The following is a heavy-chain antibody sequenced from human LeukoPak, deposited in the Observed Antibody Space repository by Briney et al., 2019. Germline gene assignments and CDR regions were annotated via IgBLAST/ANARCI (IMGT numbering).Heavy chain of an antibody. CDR3: ARGDYNDGAGYLDH. V-gene: IGHV4-30-4*01. D-gene: IGHD3-22*01. CDR1: GGSIFSGDYY. Sequence: SETLSLTCTVSGGSIFSGDYYWNWIRQPPGMGLEWIGYIYYNGITYYNPSLESRVTISVDTSKNQFSLKLSSVTAADTAVYYCARGDYNDGAGYLDHWGQGTLVPVSS. J-gene: IGHJ5*02. CDR2: IYYNGIT.